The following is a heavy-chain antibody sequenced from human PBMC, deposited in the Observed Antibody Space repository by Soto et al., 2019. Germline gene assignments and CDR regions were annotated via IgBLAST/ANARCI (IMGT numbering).Heavy chain of an antibody. CDR3: ARARNDVNWNPYYFDY. V-gene: IGHV5-51*01. CDR2: IYPGDSHS. D-gene: IGHD1-1*01. CDR1: GFSFTTYW. Sequence: GESLKISCTSSGFSFTTYWIAWVRQMPGKGLEWMGIIYPGDSHSRISPSFQGQVTISADWSLSTAYLQWTSLKASDTAMYFCARARNDVNWNPYYFDYWGQGTLVTVSS. J-gene: IGHJ4*02.